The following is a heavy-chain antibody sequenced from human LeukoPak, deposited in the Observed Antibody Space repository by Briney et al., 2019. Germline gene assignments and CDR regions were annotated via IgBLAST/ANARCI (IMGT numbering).Heavy chain of an antibody. D-gene: IGHD2-21*02. Sequence: GGSLRLSCAASGFTVSSNYMSWVRPAPGKGLEWVAVLSYDGNKKYYADSVKGRFTISRDNSKNTLYLQMNSLRAEDTAVYYCAKDLGAGGYCGSDCFYAKDYWGQGTLVTVSS. J-gene: IGHJ4*02. CDR3: AKDLGAGGYCGSDCFYAKDY. V-gene: IGHV3-30*18. CDR1: GFTVSSNY. CDR2: LSYDGNKK.